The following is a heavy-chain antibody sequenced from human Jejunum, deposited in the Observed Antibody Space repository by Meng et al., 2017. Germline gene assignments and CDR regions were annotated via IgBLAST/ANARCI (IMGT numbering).Heavy chain of an antibody. D-gene: IGHD6-19*01. Sequence: GESLKISCAASGFTFGYHYMSWIRQAPGKGLEWISYISTSGRTIYYAESVKGRFTISRDNAKNSLYLQMNSLRGEDTAVYYCARYFTSGFFDFWGLGTLVTVSS. V-gene: IGHV3-11*01. CDR3: ARYFTSGFFDF. CDR1: GFTFGYHY. CDR2: ISTSGRTI. J-gene: IGHJ4*02.